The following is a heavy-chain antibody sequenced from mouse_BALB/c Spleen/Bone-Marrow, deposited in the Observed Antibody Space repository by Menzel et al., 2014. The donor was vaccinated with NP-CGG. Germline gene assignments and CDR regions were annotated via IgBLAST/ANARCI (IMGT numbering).Heavy chain of an antibody. CDR3: APLTGTFDY. Sequence: EVQLQQSGTDLVKPGASVKLSCTASGFNIKDTYMHWVKQRPEQGLDWIGRIDPASGNIQYDPKFQGRAAITADTSSNTASPHLSTLTSGHTGVYYCAPLTGTFDYWGQGPPLTVPS. V-gene: IGHV14-3*02. CDR1: GFNIKDTY. D-gene: IGHD4-1*01. J-gene: IGHJ2*01. CDR2: IDPASGNI.